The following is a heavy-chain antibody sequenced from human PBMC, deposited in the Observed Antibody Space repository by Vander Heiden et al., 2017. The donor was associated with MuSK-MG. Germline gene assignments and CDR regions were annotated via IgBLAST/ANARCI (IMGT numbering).Heavy chain of an antibody. Sequence: EVQLVESGGGLVQPGRSLRLSCAASGFTFDDYAMHGVRQAPGKGLEWVSGISWNSGSIGYADSVKGRFTISRDNAKNSLYLQMISLRAEDTALYYCAKDPFKGDYVGWTLGWYFDLWGRGTLVTVSS. CDR2: ISWNSGSI. D-gene: IGHD3-16*01. V-gene: IGHV3-9*01. CDR3: AKDPFKGDYVGWTLGWYFDL. CDR1: GFTFDDYA. J-gene: IGHJ2*01.